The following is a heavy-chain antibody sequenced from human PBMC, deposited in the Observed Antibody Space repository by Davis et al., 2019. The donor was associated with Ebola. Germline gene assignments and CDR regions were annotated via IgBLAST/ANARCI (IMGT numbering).Heavy chain of an antibody. D-gene: IGHD1-26*01. CDR1: GYTFTSYG. J-gene: IGHJ6*02. CDR2: ISAYNGNT. V-gene: IGHV1-18*01. Sequence: ASVKVSCKASGYTFTSYGISWVRQAPGQGLEWMGWISAYNGNTNYAQKLQGRVTMTTDTSTSTAYMELRSLRSDDTAVYYCARGELLSFFYYYYGMDVWGQGTTVTVSS. CDR3: ARGELLSFFYYYYGMDV.